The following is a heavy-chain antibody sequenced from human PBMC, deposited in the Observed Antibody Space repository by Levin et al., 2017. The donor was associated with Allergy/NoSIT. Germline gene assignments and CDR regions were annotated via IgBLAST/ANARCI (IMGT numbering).Heavy chain of an antibody. CDR1: GGSLSDYY. J-gene: IGHJ5*02. V-gene: IGHV4-59*08. CDR3: ARQFDP. Sequence: SETLSLTCTVSGGSLSDYYWSWIRQPPGKGLEWIGLIYYSGSTNYNPSLKSRVTISLDTSKNQFSLKLSSVTAADTAVYYCARQFDPWGQGTLVTVSS. CDR2: IYYSGST.